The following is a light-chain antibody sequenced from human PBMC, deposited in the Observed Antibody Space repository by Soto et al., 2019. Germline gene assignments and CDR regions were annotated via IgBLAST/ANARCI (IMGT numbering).Light chain of an antibody. Sequence: DIQMTQSLSSLSASVGDRVTITCRASQSISNYLSWYQQKPGKAPKLLINLASILQSGVPSRFTGSGSGTDFTLAISSLQPEDFATYYCQQSSSTPQTFGGGTRVEIK. CDR1: QSISNY. CDR3: QQSSSTPQT. J-gene: IGKJ4*01. V-gene: IGKV1-39*01. CDR2: LAS.